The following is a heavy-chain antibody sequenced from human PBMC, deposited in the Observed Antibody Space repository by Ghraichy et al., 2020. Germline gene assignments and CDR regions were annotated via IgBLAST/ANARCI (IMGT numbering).Heavy chain of an antibody. CDR1: GFTFTSYW. Sequence: GESLNISCAASGFTFTSYWMHWVRQAPGRGLVWLSRITNDGGSITYADSVKGRVPISRDNAKNMLYLQMNSRRAEDRAVYYCAAGGHGNFYFGGQGTLVTVS. J-gene: IGHJ4*02. CDR2: ITNDGGSI. V-gene: IGHV3-74*01. D-gene: IGHD2/OR15-2a*01. CDR3: AAGGHGNFYF.